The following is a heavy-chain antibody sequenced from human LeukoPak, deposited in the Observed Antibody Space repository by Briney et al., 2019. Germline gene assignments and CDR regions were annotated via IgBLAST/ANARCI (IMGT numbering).Heavy chain of an antibody. CDR3: TKVISLTRNYYYYMDV. V-gene: IGHV3-23*01. CDR2: ISGSGGST. J-gene: IGHJ6*03. Sequence: GGSLRLSCAASGFTFSSYAMGWVRQAPGKGLEWVSAISGSGGSTYYADSVKGRFTISRDNSKNTLYLQMNSLRAEDTAVYYCTKVISLTRNYYYYMDVWGKGTTVTVSS. D-gene: IGHD2-8*01. CDR1: GFTFSSYA.